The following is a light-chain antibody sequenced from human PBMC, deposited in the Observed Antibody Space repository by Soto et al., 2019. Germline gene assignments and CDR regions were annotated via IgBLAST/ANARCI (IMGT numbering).Light chain of an antibody. J-gene: IGKJ5*01. V-gene: IGKV1-39*01. CDR2: GAS. Sequence: DIQMTHSPSSLSASVGDRVIITCRASQSISNYLNWYQQKPGKAPKLLIFGASSLQSGVPSRFSGSGSGTNFTLTISSLQPEDFAAYYRQQSYSAPITFGQGTRLEI. CDR3: QQSYSAPIT. CDR1: QSISNY.